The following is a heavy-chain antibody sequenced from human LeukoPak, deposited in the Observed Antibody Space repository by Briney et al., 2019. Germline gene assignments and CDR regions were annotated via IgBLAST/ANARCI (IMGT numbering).Heavy chain of an antibody. CDR3: ARNDPLSSNQGYYYYYMDV. Sequence: SETLSLTCTVSVGSISSSSYYWGWIRQPPGKGLEWIGSIYYSGSTYYNPSLKSRVTISVDTSKNQFSLKLSSVTAADTAVYYCARNDPLSSNQGYYYYYMDVWGKGTTVTVSS. CDR2: IYYSGST. D-gene: IGHD4-11*01. J-gene: IGHJ6*03. CDR1: VGSISSSSYY. V-gene: IGHV4-39*07.